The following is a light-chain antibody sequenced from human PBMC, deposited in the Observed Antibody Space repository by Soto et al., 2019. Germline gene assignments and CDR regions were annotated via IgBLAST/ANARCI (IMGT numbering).Light chain of an antibody. J-gene: IGKJ5*01. CDR3: QQYNNWPPIT. CDR2: GAS. Sequence: ETVMTQSASTLSVSAGERVTLSCRASQSVSSKLAWYQQKPVQAPRLLIYGASTRATGIPARFSGSGSGTEFTLTISSLQSEDFAVYYCQQYNNWPPITFGQGTRLEIK. V-gene: IGKV3-15*01. CDR1: QSVSSK.